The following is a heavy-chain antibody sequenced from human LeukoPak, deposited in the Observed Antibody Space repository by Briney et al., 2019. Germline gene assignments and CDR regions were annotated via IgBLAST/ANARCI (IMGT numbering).Heavy chain of an antibody. V-gene: IGHV5-51*01. Sequence: GESLKISCKGSGYSFTTYWIGWVRQMPGKGLEWMGIIYPGDSDSRYSPSFQGQVTISADKSISTAYLQWSSLKASDTAIYYCASHVTMVRGIIFYYYGMDVWGQGTTVTVAS. D-gene: IGHD3-10*01. CDR2: IYPGDSDS. CDR1: GYSFTTYW. J-gene: IGHJ6*02. CDR3: ASHVTMVRGIIFYYYGMDV.